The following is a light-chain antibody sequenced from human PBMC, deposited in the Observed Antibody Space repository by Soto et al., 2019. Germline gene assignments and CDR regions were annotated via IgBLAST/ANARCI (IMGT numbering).Light chain of an antibody. V-gene: IGKV3-20*01. J-gene: IGKJ5*01. CDR3: QQYGSSSPTT. CDR1: QGVTSNY. CDR2: GAS. Sequence: EIVLTQSPGTLSLSPGERATLSCRASQGVTSNYLGSYQQRPGQAPRLLIYGASNRATGIPDRFSGGGSGTDFTLTISRLEPEDFAMYYCQQYGSSSPTTFGQGTRLEIE.